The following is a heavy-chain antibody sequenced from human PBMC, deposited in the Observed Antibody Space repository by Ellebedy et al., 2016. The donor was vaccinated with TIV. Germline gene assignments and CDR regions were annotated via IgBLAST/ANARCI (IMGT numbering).Heavy chain of an antibody. V-gene: IGHV3-7*01. CDR1: GFTFSSYW. Sequence: GESLKISXAASGFTFSSYWMSWVRQAPGKGLEWVANIKQDGSEKYYVDSVKGRFTISRDNAKNSLYLQMNSLRAEDTAVYYCASVLWFGELPNWGQGTLVTVSS. J-gene: IGHJ4*02. CDR3: ASVLWFGELPN. D-gene: IGHD3-10*01. CDR2: IKQDGSEK.